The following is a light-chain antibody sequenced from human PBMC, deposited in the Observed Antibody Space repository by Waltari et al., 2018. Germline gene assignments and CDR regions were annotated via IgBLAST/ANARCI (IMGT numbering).Light chain of an antibody. V-gene: IGKV4-1*01. CDR3: QQYYNIPRT. CDR2: WAA. J-gene: IGKJ1*01. CDR1: QSVLYSSDNKNY. Sequence: DIVMTQSPDSLAVSLGERATINCKSSQSVLYSSDNKNYLTWYQQKPGQPPKLLIYWAATRECGVPDRFRGSGSGTDFTLTISSLQAEDVAVYYCQQYYNIPRTFGQGTKVEIK.